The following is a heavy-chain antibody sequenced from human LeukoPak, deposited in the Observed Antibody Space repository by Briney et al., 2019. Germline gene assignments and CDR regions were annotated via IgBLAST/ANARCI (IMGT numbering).Heavy chain of an antibody. V-gene: IGHV4-61*05. CDR3: ARSHGSGSYYNLNDY. CDR2: IYYSGST. CDR1: GGSISSSSYY. D-gene: IGHD3-10*01. Sequence: SGTLSLTCTVSGGSISSSSYYWGWIRQPPGKGLEWIGYIYYSGSTNYNPSLRSRVTISVDTSKNQFSLKLSSVTAADTAVYYCARSHGSGSYYNLNDYWGQGTLVTVSS. J-gene: IGHJ4*02.